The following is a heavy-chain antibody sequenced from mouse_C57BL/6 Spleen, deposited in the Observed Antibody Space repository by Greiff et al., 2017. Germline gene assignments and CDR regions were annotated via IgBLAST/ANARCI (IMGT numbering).Heavy chain of an antibody. D-gene: IGHD2-3*01. J-gene: IGHJ2*01. CDR1: GYAFSSSW. V-gene: IGHV1-82*01. Sequence: QVQLQQSGPELVKPGASVKISCKASGYAFSSSWMNWVKQRPGKGLEWIGRIYPGDGDTNYNGKFKGKATLTADKSSSTAYMQLSSLTSEDSAVYFCARRGIYDGYLDDWGQGTTLTVSS. CDR3: ARRGIYDGYLDD. CDR2: IYPGDGDT.